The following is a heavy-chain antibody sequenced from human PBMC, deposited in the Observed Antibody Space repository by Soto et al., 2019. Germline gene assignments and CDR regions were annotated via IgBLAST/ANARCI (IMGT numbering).Heavy chain of an antibody. J-gene: IGHJ4*02. CDR1: GFSLKNYA. CDR3: ARDCSSSSCSVWRY. Sequence: EVQLLESGGNLVQPGGSLRLSCAASGFSLKNYAMTWVRQAPGKGLEWVSGITGSGDKTYYADSVKGRFIISRDNSENTLYLQMNSMRDEDTALYYCARDCSSSSCSVWRYWGQGTQVTVSS. V-gene: IGHV3-23*01. CDR2: ITGSGDKT. D-gene: IGHD2-2*01.